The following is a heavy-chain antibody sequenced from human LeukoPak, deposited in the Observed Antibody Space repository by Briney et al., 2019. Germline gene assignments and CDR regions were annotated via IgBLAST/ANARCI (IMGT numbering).Heavy chain of an antibody. D-gene: IGHD3-22*01. CDR2: IKQDGSEK. CDR1: GFTFSGSW. CDR3: ARVDYYDSSGYTGYFDY. J-gene: IGHJ4*02. V-gene: IGHV3-7*04. Sequence: GGSLRLSCAASGFTFSGSWMNWVRQAPGKGLEWVANIKQDGSEKYYVDSVKGRFIISRDNSKNTLYLQMNSLRAEDTAVYYCARVDYYDSSGYTGYFDYWGQGTLVTVSS.